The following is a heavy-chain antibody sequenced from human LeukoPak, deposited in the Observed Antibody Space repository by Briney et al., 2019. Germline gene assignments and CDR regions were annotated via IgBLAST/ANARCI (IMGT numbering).Heavy chain of an antibody. CDR3: ARDPLRGREGWFDP. J-gene: IGHJ5*02. CDR1: GFTFSDYW. CDR2: VNRDGSST. D-gene: IGHD5-24*01. V-gene: IGHV3-74*01. Sequence: GGSLRLSCAASGFTFSDYWMHWVRQAPGKGLVWVSRVNRDGSSTSYADSVKGRFTISRDNSKNTLYLQMNSLRAEDTAVYYCARDPLRGREGWFDPWGQGTLVTVSS.